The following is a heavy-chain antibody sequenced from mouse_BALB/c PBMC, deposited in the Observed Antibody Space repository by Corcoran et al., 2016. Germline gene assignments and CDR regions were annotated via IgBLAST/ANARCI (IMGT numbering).Heavy chain of an antibody. V-gene: IGHV1S136*01. CDR1: GYTFTSYV. CDR2: INPYNDGT. J-gene: IGHJ4*01. Sequence: EVLLQQSGPELVKPGASVKMSCKASGYTFTSYVMHWVKQKPGQGLEWIGYINPYNDGTKYNEKFKGKATLTSDKSSNTAYMELSSLTSEDSAVYYCARLYPGIAMDYWGQGTSVTVSS. CDR3: ARLYPGIAMDY.